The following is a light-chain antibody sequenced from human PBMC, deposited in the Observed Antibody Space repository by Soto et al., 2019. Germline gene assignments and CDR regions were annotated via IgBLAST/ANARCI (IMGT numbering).Light chain of an antibody. CDR1: QSVNTN. V-gene: IGKV3-15*01. Sequence: EVVMTQSPATLSVSPGERATLSCRASQSVNTNLAWYQQRPGQAPRVLIYAASTRATGIADRFSGSGSGTDFTLTISSLQLEDIGLYYCQEYNDWPRGTFGQGPKVELK. J-gene: IGKJ1*01. CDR3: QEYNDWPRGT. CDR2: AAS.